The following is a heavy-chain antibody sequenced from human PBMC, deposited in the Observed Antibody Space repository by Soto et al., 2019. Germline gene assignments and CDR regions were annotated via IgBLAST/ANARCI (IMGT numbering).Heavy chain of an antibody. CDR1: GDSIGSGNKY. D-gene: IGHD2-2*01. Sequence: SETLSLTCTVSGDSIGSGNKYWSWIRQPPGKGLEWIGYIYYSGSTNYNPSLKSRVTISVDTSKNQFSLKLSSVTAADTAVYYCARVSCSSTSCYPLYGMDVWGQGTTVTVSS. V-gene: IGHV4-61*01. CDR2: IYYSGST. CDR3: ARVSCSSTSCYPLYGMDV. J-gene: IGHJ6*02.